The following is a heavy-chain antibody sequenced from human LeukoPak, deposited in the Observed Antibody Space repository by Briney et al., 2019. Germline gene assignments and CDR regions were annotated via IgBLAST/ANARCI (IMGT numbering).Heavy chain of an antibody. CDR1: GFTFSSYA. Sequence: PGGSLRLSCAASGFTFSSYAMHWVRQAPGKGLEWGAVILKDGSNKYYADSVRGRFTISRDNSKNTLYLQMNSLRAEDTAVYYCAKGFYGSRYWYFDRWGRGTLVTVSS. CDR3: AKGFYGSRYWYFDR. V-gene: IGHV3-30*04. CDR2: ILKDGSNK. J-gene: IGHJ2*01. D-gene: IGHD3-10*01.